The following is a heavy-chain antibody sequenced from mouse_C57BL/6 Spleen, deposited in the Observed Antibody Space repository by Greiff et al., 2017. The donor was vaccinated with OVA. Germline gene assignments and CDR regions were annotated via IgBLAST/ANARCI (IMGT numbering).Heavy chain of an antibody. CDR2: ITPNNCGT. V-gene: IGHV1-18*01. CDR3: ARLYGNLYYYAMDY. J-gene: IGHJ4*01. Sequence: VQLQQSGPELVKPGASVKIPCKASGYTFTDYNMDWVKQSHGKSLEWIGDITPNNCGTIYNQTLKGKATLTVDKSSSTAYMELRSLTSEDTAVYYFARLYGNLYYYAMDYWGQGTSVTVSS. D-gene: IGHD2-10*02. CDR1: GYTFTDYN.